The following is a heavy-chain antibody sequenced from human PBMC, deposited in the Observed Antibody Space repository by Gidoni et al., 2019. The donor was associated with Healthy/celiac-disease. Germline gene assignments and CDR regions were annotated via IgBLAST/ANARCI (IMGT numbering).Heavy chain of an antibody. D-gene: IGHD3-3*01. Sequence: QVQLVQSGAEVKKPGASVKVSCKASGYTFTSYGISWVRQAPGQGLEWMGWISAYNGNTNYAQKLQGRVTMTTDTSTSTAYMELRSLRSDDTAVYYCARVQRDDFWSGTPGYYYYMDVWGKGTTVTVSS. CDR3: ARVQRDDFWSGTPGYYYYMDV. CDR1: GYTFTSYG. CDR2: ISAYNGNT. J-gene: IGHJ6*03. V-gene: IGHV1-18*01.